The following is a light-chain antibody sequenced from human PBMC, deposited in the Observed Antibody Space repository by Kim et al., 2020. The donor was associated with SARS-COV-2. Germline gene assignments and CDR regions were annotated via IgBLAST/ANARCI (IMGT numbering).Light chain of an antibody. CDR3: LQHNTYPRLT. Sequence: SLGDRITITCRASQGISNYVAWFQQKPEKAPKRLIYVASSLQSGVPSRFSGSASGTEFALTISNLQPEDFATYYCLQHNTYPRLTFGGGTKVDIK. J-gene: IGKJ4*01. CDR2: VAS. V-gene: IGKV1-17*03. CDR1: QGISNY.